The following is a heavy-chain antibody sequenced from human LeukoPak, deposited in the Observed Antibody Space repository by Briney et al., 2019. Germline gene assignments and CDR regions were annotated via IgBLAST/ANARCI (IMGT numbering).Heavy chain of an antibody. J-gene: IGHJ4*02. CDR2: INWNSGSI. Sequence: GRSLRLSCAASGFTFDDYGMHWVRQAPGKGLEWVSGINWNSGSIAYADSVKGRFTISRDNANNSLYPQMNSLRAEDTALYYCAKGRGSTPPPRFDYWGQGTLVTVSS. D-gene: IGHD2-2*01. V-gene: IGHV3-9*01. CDR3: AKGRGSTPPPRFDY. CDR1: GFTFDDYG.